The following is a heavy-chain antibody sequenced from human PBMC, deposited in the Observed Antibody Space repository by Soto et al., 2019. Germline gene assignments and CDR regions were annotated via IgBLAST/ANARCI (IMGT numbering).Heavy chain of an antibody. CDR3: ATVMITFGGVRPRNAFDI. J-gene: IGHJ3*02. CDR2: IYYSGST. Sequence: ETLSLTCTVSGGSISSYYWSWIRQPPGKGLEWIGYIYYSGSTNYNPSLKSRVTISVDTSKNQFSLKLSSVTAADTAVYYCATVMITFGGVRPRNAFDIWGQGTMVTVSS. V-gene: IGHV4-59*08. CDR1: GGSISSYY. D-gene: IGHD3-16*01.